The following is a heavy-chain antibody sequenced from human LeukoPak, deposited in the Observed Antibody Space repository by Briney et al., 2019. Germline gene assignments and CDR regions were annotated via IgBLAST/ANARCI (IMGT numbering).Heavy chain of an antibody. CDR3: ARYCSSTSCYYLAPTHYGMDV. J-gene: IGHJ6*02. CDR2: ISSDENNK. CDR1: GFTFSSYV. V-gene: IGHV3-30*03. Sequence: PGGSLRLSCAASGFTFSSYVMHWVRQAPGKGLEWVALISSDENNKYHADSVKGRFTISRDNAKNSLFLQMNSLRAEDTAVYYCARYCSSTSCYYLAPTHYGMDVWGQGTTVTVSS. D-gene: IGHD2-2*01.